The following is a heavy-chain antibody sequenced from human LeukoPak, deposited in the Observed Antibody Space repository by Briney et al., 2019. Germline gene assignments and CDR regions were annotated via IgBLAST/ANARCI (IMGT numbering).Heavy chain of an antibody. V-gene: IGHV3-11*06. D-gene: IGHD3-9*01. J-gene: IGHJ4*02. CDR2: IDYDSSHI. Sequence: GGSLRLSCAASGFTFSDYYMSWIRQAPGKGLEWVSSIDYDSSHIYYAASVRGRFTISRDNARDSVYLQMDSLRVEDTAVYYCTRDPLRYLRVGHYDYWGPGTLVAVSS. CDR1: GFTFSDYY. CDR3: TRDPLRYLRVGHYDY.